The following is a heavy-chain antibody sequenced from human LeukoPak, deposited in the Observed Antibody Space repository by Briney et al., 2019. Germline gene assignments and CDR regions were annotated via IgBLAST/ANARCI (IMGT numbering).Heavy chain of an antibody. D-gene: IGHD3-10*01. CDR3: ARDXMGGSSF. Sequence: SLXXXCAASGFTFSSYWMHWVRQAPGKGLVWVSRMNSDGTTISYADSVKGRFTISRDNAKNTLYLQMTSLRVEDTAVYYCARDXMGGSSFWGQGTLVTVSS. CDR1: GFTFSSYW. CDR2: MNSDGTTI. V-gene: IGHV3-74*01. J-gene: IGHJ4*02.